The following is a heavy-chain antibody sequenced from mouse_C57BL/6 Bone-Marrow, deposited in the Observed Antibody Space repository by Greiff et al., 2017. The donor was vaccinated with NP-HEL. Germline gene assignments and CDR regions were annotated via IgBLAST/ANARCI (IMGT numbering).Heavy chain of an antibody. J-gene: IGHJ4*01. Sequence: EVKLVESGGGLVKPGGSLKLSCAASGFTFSSYAMSWVRQTPEKRLEWVATISDGGSYTYYPDNVKGRFTISRDNAKNNLYLQMSHLKSEDTAMYYCARGSNYVYAMDYWGQGTSVTVSS. D-gene: IGHD2-5*01. V-gene: IGHV5-4*03. CDR3: ARGSNYVYAMDY. CDR2: ISDGGSYT. CDR1: GFTFSSYA.